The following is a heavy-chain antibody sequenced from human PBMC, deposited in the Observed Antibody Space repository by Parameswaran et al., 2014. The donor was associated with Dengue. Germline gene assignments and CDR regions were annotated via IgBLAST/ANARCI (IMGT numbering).Heavy chain of an antibody. Sequence: VRQAPGKGLEWVAVIWNDGSNKYYADSVKGRFTTSRDNSKNTLYLQMNSLRAEDTAVYYCARGRKEGYCTTGVCPGGIYYMDVW. J-gene: IGHJ6*03. D-gene: IGHD2-8*01. CDR2: IWNDGSNK. CDR3: ARGRKEGYCTTGVCPGGIYYMDV. V-gene: IGHV3-33*01.